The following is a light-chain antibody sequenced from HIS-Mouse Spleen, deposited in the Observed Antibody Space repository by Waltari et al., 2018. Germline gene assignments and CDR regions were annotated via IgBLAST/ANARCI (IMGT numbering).Light chain of an antibody. J-gene: IGLJ2*01. CDR3: YSTDSSGNHRV. CDR1: ALPKKY. CDR2: EDS. Sequence: SYELTQPPSVSVSPGQTARITCSGDALPKKYAYWYQQKSGQAPVLVIYEDSKLPSGIPERFSGSSSGTMATLTNSGAQVEDEADYYCYSTDSSGNHRVFGGGTKLTVL. V-gene: IGLV3-10*01.